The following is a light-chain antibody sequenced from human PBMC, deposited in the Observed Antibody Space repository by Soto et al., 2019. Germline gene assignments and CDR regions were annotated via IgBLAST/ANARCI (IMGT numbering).Light chain of an antibody. V-gene: IGKV3-15*01. Sequence: EIVMTQSPATLSVSPGEGATLSCRASQSVSSNSAWYQQKPGQAPRLLIYGASTRASGIPARFSGSGSGTEFTLTISSLQSEDSALYYCQHYNSWPTFGPGTKVDVK. J-gene: IGKJ3*01. CDR1: QSVSSN. CDR3: QHYNSWPT. CDR2: GAS.